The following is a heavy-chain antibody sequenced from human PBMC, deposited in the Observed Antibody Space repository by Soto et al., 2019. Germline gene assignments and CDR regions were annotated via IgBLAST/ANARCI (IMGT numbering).Heavy chain of an antibody. Sequence: EVQLVESGGDSVQPGGSLRLSCAASGFPFSSYWMHWVRHTPGKGLEWVSRISGDGTTIYYADSVTGRFTVSRDNAKNTLSLQMSGLAAEDTAVYYCAREYYGLLTGYYNDPWGQGTLVSVSS. CDR2: ISGDGTTI. CDR1: GFPFSSYW. CDR3: AREYYGLLTGYYNDP. V-gene: IGHV3-74*01. J-gene: IGHJ5*02. D-gene: IGHD3-9*01.